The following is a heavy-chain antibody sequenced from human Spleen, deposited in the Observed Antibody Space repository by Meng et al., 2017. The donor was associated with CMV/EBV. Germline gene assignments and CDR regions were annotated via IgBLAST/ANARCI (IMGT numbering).Heavy chain of an antibody. CDR1: GFAFSNYA. CDR3: ARDLGGNYGMDV. Sequence: GESLKISCAASGFAFSNYAMNWVRQAPGKGLEWVSSVIGSNGNTYYADSVKGRFTISRDNSKNTLYLQMNSLRAEDTAVYYCARDLGGNYGMDVWGQGTTVTVSS. CDR2: VIGSNGNT. V-gene: IGHV3-23*01. J-gene: IGHJ6*02. D-gene: IGHD1-26*01.